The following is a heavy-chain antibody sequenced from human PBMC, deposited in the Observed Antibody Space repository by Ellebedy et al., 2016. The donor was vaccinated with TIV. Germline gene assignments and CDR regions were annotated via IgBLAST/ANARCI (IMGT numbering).Heavy chain of an antibody. J-gene: IGHJ4*02. CDR1: ADSISGSNCY. D-gene: IGHD3-10*01. Sequence: MPSETLSLTCTVSADSISGSNCYWGWIRQPPGKGLEWIGNIYYSGVTYYNPSLKSRVTMSVDKSKNQFSLKLSSVTAADTAVYYCARDRDVTSRGIIDSWGQGILVTVSS. CDR2: IYYSGVT. CDR3: ARDRDVTSRGIIDS. V-gene: IGHV4-39*07.